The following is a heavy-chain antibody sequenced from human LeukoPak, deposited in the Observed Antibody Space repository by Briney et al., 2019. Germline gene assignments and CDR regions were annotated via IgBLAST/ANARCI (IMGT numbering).Heavy chain of an antibody. CDR2: IYYSGST. CDR3: ARDRPRYSSGWNAFDI. Sequence: SETLSLTCTVSGGSISSYYWSWIRQPPGKGLEWIGYIYYSGSTNYNPSLKSRVTISVDTSKNQFSLKLSSVTAADTAVYCCARDRPRYSSGWNAFDIWGQGTMVTVSS. D-gene: IGHD6-19*01. V-gene: IGHV4-59*01. J-gene: IGHJ3*02. CDR1: GGSISSYY.